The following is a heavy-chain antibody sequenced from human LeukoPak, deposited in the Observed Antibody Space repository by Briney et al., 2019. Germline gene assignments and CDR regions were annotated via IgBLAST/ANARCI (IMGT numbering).Heavy chain of an antibody. CDR1: GFTFDDYT. Sequence: GGSLRLSCAASGFTFDDYTMHWVRQAPGKGLEWVSLITWDGGSTYYADSVKGRFTISRDNAKNSLYLQMDSLRAEDTAVYYCARDSYDFWSGCLDYWGQGTLVTVSS. J-gene: IGHJ4*02. V-gene: IGHV3-43*01. CDR3: ARDSYDFWSGCLDY. D-gene: IGHD3-3*01. CDR2: ITWDGGST.